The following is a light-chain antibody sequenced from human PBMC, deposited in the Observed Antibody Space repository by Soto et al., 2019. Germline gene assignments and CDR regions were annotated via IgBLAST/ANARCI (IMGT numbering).Light chain of an antibody. V-gene: IGKV1-39*01. CDR2: AAS. CDR1: QSISSY. CDR3: QQSYSTPN. J-gene: IGKJ4*01. Sequence: DIQMTQSPSSLSSSVGDRVTITCRARQSISSYLNWYQQKPGKAPKLLIYAASSLQSGVPSRFSGNGSGTDFTLTISSLQPEDFATYYCQQSYSTPNFGGGTKVEIK.